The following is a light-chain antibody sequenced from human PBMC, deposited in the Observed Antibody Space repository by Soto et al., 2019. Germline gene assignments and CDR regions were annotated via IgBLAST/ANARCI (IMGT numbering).Light chain of an antibody. CDR1: QSVSSSY. V-gene: IGKV3-20*01. CDR3: QQYVPSPPSWT. CDR2: GAS. Sequence: ETVLTQSPGTLSLSPGEGATLSCRASQSVSSSYLAWYQQKPGQTPRLLIYGASNRATGIPDRFSGSGSGTDVTLTISRLEPEDFAVYYCQQYVPSPPSWTFSQGTKVEIK. J-gene: IGKJ1*01.